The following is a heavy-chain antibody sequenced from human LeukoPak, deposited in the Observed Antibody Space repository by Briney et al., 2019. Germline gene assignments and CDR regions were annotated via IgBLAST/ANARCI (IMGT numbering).Heavy chain of an antibody. CDR2: ISYSGST. D-gene: IGHD4-23*01. CDR3: ARGSSVVTPD. Sequence: SEILSLTCTVSGGSISSYYWSWIRQPPGKGLEWIGYISYSGSTNYNPSLKSRVTMSVDASKNQFSLKLSSVTAADTAVYYCARGSSVVTPDWGQGTLVTVSS. V-gene: IGHV4-59*01. J-gene: IGHJ4*02. CDR1: GGSISSYY.